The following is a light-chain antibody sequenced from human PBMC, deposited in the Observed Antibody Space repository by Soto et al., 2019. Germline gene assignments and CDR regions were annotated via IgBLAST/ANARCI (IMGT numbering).Light chain of an antibody. V-gene: IGKV1-9*01. CDR2: AAS. CDR3: QQLNSYPYT. Sequence: IQLTQSPSFLSASAGDRVTITCRASQGISSYLAWYQQKPGKAPKLLIYAASTLQSGVPSRFSGSGSGTEFTLTISSLQPEDFATYYCQQLNSYPYTFGQGTRLEIK. J-gene: IGKJ5*01. CDR1: QGISSY.